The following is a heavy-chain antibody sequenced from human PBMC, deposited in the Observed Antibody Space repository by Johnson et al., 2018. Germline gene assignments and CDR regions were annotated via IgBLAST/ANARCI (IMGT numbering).Heavy chain of an antibody. J-gene: IGHJ3*02. V-gene: IGHV3-74*01. CDR3: ARSISSAFDI. CDR1: GFTFSSYW. CDR2: IHSDGRST. D-gene: IGHD2-2*01. Sequence: VQLVESGGGLVQXGGSLRLXCAASGFTFSSYWRHWVRQAPGKGLVWVSRIHSDGRSTSHAEPVKGRFTISRDNAKNTLFLQMNSLRAEVTSVYYRARSISSAFDIWGQGTMVTVSS.